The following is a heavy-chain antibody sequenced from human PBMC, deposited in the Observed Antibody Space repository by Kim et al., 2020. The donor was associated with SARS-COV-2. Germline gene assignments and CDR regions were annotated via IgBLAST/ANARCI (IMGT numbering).Heavy chain of an antibody. CDR1: GFTFSSYW. J-gene: IGHJ6*02. CDR2: IKQDGSEK. D-gene: IGHD3-10*01. V-gene: IGHV3-7*01. CDR3: ARLGDGSGYPYYYYGMDV. Sequence: GGSLRLSCAASGFTFSSYWMSWVRQAPGKGLEWVANIKQDGSEKYYVDSVKGRFTISRDNAKNSLYLQMNSLRAEDTAVYYCARLGDGSGYPYYYYGMDVWGQGTTVTVSS.